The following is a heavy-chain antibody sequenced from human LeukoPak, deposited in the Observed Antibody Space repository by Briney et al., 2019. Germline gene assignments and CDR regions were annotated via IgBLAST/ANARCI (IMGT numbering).Heavy chain of an antibody. CDR3: ARIRFGESSAFDI. V-gene: IGHV4-59*02. J-gene: IGHJ3*02. CDR1: GDSVSSYY. CDR2: IYYSGST. Sequence: SETLSLTCTVSGDSVSSYYWSWIRQPPGKGLEWIGYIYYSGSTNFNPSLKSRVTISVDTSKNQFSLKLSSVTAADTAVYYCARIRFGESSAFDIWGQGTVVTVSS. D-gene: IGHD3-10*01.